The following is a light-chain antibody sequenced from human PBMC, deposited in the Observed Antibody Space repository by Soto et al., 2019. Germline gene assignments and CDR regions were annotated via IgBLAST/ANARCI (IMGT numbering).Light chain of an antibody. CDR2: KAS. CDR3: QHYHVFSWT. CDR1: QTIITW. V-gene: IGKV1-5*03. J-gene: IGKJ1*01. Sequence: DIQLTQSPSTLSASVGDRVTITCRASQTIITWLAWYQQTPGKATKLLISKASSLESGVPSRFSGSGSGTEFTLTIISLQSDDSATYYCQHYHVFSWTFGQGTKVEIE.